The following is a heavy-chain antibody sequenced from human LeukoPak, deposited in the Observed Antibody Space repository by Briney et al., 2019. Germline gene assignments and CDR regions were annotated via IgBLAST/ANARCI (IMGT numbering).Heavy chain of an antibody. CDR2: IYPSGST. Sequence: SETLSLTCTVSGGSISNYYWSWIRQSAGKGLEWIGRIYPSGSTNYNPSLKSRVTMSVDTSKNQFSLKLSSVTAADTAVYYCARGSSGAYGMDVWGQGTTVTVSS. D-gene: IGHD6-19*01. V-gene: IGHV4-4*07. CDR1: GGSISNYY. J-gene: IGHJ6*02. CDR3: ARGSSGAYGMDV.